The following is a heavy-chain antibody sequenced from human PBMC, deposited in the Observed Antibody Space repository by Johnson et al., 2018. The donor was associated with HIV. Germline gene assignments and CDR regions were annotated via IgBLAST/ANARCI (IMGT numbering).Heavy chain of an antibody. V-gene: IGHV3-66*01. Sequence: VQLVESGGNLVQPGGSLRLSCAASGFSVSNYYMSWVRQAPGKGLEWVSVLFSDGTTYYADSVKGRFTISRDNSKNTLFLQMNSLRAEDTAVFYCARDPPPRSSGSDAFDIWGQGTMVTVSS. J-gene: IGHJ3*02. CDR2: LFSDGTT. CDR3: ARDPPPRSSGSDAFDI. D-gene: IGHD6-19*01. CDR1: GFSVSNYY.